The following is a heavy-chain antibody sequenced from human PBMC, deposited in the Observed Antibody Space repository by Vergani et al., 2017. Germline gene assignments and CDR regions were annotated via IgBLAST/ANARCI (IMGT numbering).Heavy chain of an antibody. CDR3: ARHKEQLVPGNYYYYYYMDV. CDR2: IYYSGST. V-gene: IGHV4-39*01. D-gene: IGHD6-13*01. Sequence: QVQLHESGPGLVKPSETLSLTCTVSGDSISSRNCYWGWIRQPPGKGLEWIGTIYYSGSTYYNPSLKSRVTISVDTSKNQFSLKLNSVTAADTAVYYCARHKEQLVPGNYYYYYYMDVWGKGTTVTVSS. J-gene: IGHJ6*03. CDR1: GDSISSRNCY.